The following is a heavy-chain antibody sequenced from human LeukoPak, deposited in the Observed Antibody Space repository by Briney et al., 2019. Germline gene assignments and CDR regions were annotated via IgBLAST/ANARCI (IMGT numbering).Heavy chain of an antibody. CDR3: ARLNFGDDY. D-gene: IGHD4-17*01. CDR2: IYGSTSA. V-gene: IGHV3-66*01. J-gene: IGHJ4*02. CDR1: WFNVRSHL. Sequence: GSLGLSFSASWFNVRSHLINLVPQAPGKGLEWVSLIYGSTSADYADSVKGRFTISRDTSMNTVYLQMNSLRAEDTAVYYCARLNFGDDYWGQGTLVTVSS.